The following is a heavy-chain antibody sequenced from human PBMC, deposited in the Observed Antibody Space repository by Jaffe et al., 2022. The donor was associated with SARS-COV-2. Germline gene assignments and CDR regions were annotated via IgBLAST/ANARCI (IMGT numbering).Heavy chain of an antibody. CDR1: GFTVSSNY. CDR2: IYSGGST. CDR3: AREVYDYVWGSYRPNYFDY. V-gene: IGHV3-66*02. D-gene: IGHD3-16*02. Sequence: EVQLVESGGGLVQPGGSLRLSCAASGFTVSSNYMSWVRQAPGKGLEWVSVIYSGGSTYYADSVKGRFTISRDNSKNTLYLQMNSLRAEDTAVYYCAREVYDYVWGSYRPNYFDYWGQGTLVTVSS. J-gene: IGHJ4*02.